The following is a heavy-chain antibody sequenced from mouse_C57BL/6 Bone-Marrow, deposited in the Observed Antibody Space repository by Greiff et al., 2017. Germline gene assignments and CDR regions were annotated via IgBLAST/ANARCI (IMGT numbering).Heavy chain of an antibody. Sequence: VQLQQPGAELVRPGSSVKLSCKASGYTFTSYWMHWVKQRPIQGLEWIGNIDPSDSETHYNQKFKDKATLTVDKSSSTAYMQLSSLTSEDSAVYDCAIRGYYSKEGAMDYWGQGTSVTVSS. V-gene: IGHV1-52*01. CDR2: IDPSDSET. J-gene: IGHJ4*01. D-gene: IGHD2-5*01. CDR3: AIRGYYSKEGAMDY. CDR1: GYTFTSYW.